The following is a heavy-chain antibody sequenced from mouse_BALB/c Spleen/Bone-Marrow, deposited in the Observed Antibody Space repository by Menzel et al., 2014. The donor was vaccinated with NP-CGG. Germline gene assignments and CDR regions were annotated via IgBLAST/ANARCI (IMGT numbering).Heavy chain of an antibody. Sequence: VQLQQPGAELVKPGASVKLSCTASGFNIKDTYMHWVKQRPEQGLEWIGRIDPANGNTKYDPKFQGKATITTDTSSNTAYLQLKSLTSEDTAVYYCAKYVYRYSWFAYWGQGTLVTVSA. CDR2: IDPANGNT. CDR1: GFNIKDTY. CDR3: AKYVYRYSWFAY. D-gene: IGHD2-14*01. V-gene: IGHV14-3*02. J-gene: IGHJ3*01.